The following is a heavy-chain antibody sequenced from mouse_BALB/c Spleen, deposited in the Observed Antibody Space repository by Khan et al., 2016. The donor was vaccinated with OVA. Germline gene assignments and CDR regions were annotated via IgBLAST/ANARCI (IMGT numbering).Heavy chain of an antibody. CDR3: ARNRESDYFDY. CDR2: IWAGGST. V-gene: IGHV2-9*02. Sequence: VELVESGPGLVAPSQSLSITCTVSGFSLTSYGIHWVRQPPGKGLEWLGIIWAGGSTNYNSALMSRLSISKDNSRSQVFLKMNSLQTDDTAMYLWARNRESDYFDYWGQGTTLTVSS. J-gene: IGHJ2*01. CDR1: GFSLTSYG.